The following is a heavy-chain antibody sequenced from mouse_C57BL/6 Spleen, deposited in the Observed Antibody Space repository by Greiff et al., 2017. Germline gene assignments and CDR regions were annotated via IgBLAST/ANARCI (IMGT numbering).Heavy chain of an antibody. D-gene: IGHD2-2*01. J-gene: IGHJ4*01. CDR2: IYPGSGST. V-gene: IGHV1-55*01. Sequence: QVQLQQSGAELVKPGASVKMSCKASGYTFTSYWITWVKQRPGQGLEWIGDIYPGSGSTNYHEKFKSKATLTVDTSSSTAYMQLSSLTSEDSAVYYCARKGYGYEGAMDYWGQGTSVTVSS. CDR3: ARKGYGYEGAMDY. CDR1: GYTFTSYW.